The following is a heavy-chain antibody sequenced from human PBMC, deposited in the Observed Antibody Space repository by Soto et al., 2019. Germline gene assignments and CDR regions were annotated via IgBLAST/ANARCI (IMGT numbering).Heavy chain of an antibody. CDR1: GFTFSSYS. D-gene: IGHD3-10*01. V-gene: IGHV3-21*01. Sequence: GGSLRLSCAASGFTFSSYSMNWVRQAPGKGLEWVSSISSSSSYIYYADSVKGRFTISRDNAKNSLYLQMNSLRAEDTAVYYCASEGDREYFDLWGRGTLVTVSS. CDR3: ASEGDREYFDL. CDR2: ISSSSSYI. J-gene: IGHJ2*01.